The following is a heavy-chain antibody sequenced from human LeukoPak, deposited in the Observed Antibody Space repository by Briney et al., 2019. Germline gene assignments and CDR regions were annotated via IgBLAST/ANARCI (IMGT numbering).Heavy chain of an antibody. V-gene: IGHV1-8*01. D-gene: IGHD6-6*01. J-gene: IGHJ4*02. CDR1: GYSFTRYD. CDR2: MNPYSGNT. CDR3: AREPSLQSSSSYNY. Sequence: GASVKVSRKASGYSFTRYDINWVRQATGQGLEWMGWMNPYSGNTGYAQKFQGRVTMTRDTAITTAYMELSSLSSEDTAMYYCAREPSLQSSSSYNYWGQGTLVIVSS.